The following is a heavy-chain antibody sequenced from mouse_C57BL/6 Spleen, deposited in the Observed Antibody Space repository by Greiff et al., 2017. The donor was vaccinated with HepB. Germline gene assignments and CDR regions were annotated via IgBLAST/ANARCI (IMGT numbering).Heavy chain of an antibody. CDR3: ARDASVVERYFGV. J-gene: IGHJ1*03. Sequence: VQLQQSGPELVKSGASVKISCKASGYSFTDYHMNWVKQSNGKSLEWIGVINPNYGTTSYNQNYKGKATLTVDQSSSTAYMQLNSLKSEDSAVYYCARDASVVERYFGVWGTGTTVTVSS. V-gene: IGHV1-39*01. CDR1: GYSFTDYH. D-gene: IGHD1-1*01. CDR2: INPNYGTT.